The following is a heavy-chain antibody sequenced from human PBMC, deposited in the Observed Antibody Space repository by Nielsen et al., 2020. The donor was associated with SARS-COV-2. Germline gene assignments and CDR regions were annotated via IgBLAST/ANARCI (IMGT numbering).Heavy chain of an antibody. CDR1: GFTFSDHY. J-gene: IGHJ4*02. V-gene: IGHV3-11*04. D-gene: IGHD6-19*01. CDR3: ASSGWLDY. Sequence: GESLKISCAASGFTFSDHYMTWIRQTPGKGLEWISYITNTGPEYYADSVQGRFTISRDNAQSSLYLLMNNLRAEDTAVYYCASSGWLDYWGQGTRVTVSS. CDR2: ITNTGPE.